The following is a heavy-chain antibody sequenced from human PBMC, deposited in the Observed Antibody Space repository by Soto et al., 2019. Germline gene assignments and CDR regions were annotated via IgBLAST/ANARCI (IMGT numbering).Heavy chain of an antibody. CDR1: GFTFSSYS. CDR3: ARDPQSAPIFDRGSFDY. Sequence: GGSLRLSCAASGFTFSSYSMNWVRQAPGKGLEWVSYISSSSSTIYYADSVKGRFTISRDNAKNSLYLQMNSLRAEDTAVYYCARDPQSAPIFDRGSFDYWGQGTLVTVSS. CDR2: ISSSSSTI. J-gene: IGHJ4*02. D-gene: IGHD3-3*01. V-gene: IGHV3-48*01.